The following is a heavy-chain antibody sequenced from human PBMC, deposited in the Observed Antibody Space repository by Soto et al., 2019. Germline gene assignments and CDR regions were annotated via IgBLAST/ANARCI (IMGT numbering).Heavy chain of an antibody. CDR3: ARGRYCSGGSCPDY. Sequence: SETLSLTCAVYGGSFSGYYWSLIRQPPGKGLEWIGEINHSGSTNYNPSLKSRVTISVDTSKNQFSLKLSSVTAADTAVYYCARGRYCSGGSCPDYWGQGTLVTVSS. D-gene: IGHD2-15*01. CDR1: GGSFSGYY. V-gene: IGHV4-34*01. J-gene: IGHJ4*02. CDR2: INHSGST.